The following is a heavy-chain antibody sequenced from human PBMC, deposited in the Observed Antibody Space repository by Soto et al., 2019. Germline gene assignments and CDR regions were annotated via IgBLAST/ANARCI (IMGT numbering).Heavy chain of an antibody. J-gene: IGHJ4*02. CDR3: ARESSSSCHDC. V-gene: IGHV1-18*01. CDR1: GYTFTSYG. CDR2: ISAYNGNT. Sequence: QVKLVQSGAEVTKPGASVKVSCKASGYTFTSYGISWVRQPPGQGLEWMGWISAYNGNTTYAQKLPGRVTMTTYTSTRTAYMVLRSLRSDDAAVYYCARESSSSCHDCWGQLTLFTVSS. D-gene: IGHD6-13*01.